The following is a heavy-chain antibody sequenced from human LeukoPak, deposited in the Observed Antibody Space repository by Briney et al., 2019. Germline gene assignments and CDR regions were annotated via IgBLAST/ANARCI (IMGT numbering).Heavy chain of an antibody. D-gene: IGHD5-18*01. CDR3: ARDWGIQQWPPSYFDY. CDR2: VDPSGGST. J-gene: IGHJ4*02. CDR1: GYTFSDYY. Sequence: GASVKVSCKGSGYTFSDYYLHWVRQAPGQGLEWMGIVDPSGGSTTYAQKFRDRVTMTRDTSTNTVYMELTSLRSEDTAVYYCARDWGIQQWPPSYFDYWGQGTLVTVSS. V-gene: IGHV1-46*01.